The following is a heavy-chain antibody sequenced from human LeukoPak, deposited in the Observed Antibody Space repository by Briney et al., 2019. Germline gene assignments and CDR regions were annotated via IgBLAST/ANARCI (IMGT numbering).Heavy chain of an antibody. Sequence: GGSLRFSCAASGFTFSSYWMSWVRQAPGKGLEWVANIKQDGSEKYYVDSVKGRFTISRDNAKNSLYLQMNSLRAEDTAVYYCARVGYSSSWYYYGMDVWGQGTTVTVSS. V-gene: IGHV3-7*01. CDR2: IKQDGSEK. CDR1: GFTFSSYW. J-gene: IGHJ6*02. CDR3: ARVGYSSSWYYYGMDV. D-gene: IGHD6-13*01.